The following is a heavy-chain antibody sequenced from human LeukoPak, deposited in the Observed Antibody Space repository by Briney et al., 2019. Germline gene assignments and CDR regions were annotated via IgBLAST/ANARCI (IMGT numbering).Heavy chain of an antibody. V-gene: IGHV4-34*01. D-gene: IGHD6-13*01. CDR1: GGSFSGYY. CDR2: INHSGST. J-gene: IGHJ4*02. Sequence: SDTLSLTCAVYGGSFSGYYWSWIRQPPGKGLEWIGEINHSGSTNYNPSLKRRVTISVDTSKNQFSLKLSSVTAADTAVYYCARGKITIAAAGFSRCYFDYWGQGTLVTVSS. CDR3: ARGKITIAAAGFSRCYFDY.